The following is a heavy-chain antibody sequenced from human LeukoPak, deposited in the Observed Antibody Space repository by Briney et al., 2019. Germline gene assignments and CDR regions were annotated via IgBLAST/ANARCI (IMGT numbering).Heavy chain of an antibody. CDR3: ARDSDQTPYNWFDP. V-gene: IGHV4-39*07. Sequence: SETLSLTCTVSSGSISTSNYYWGWVRQPPGKALEWIGNIFYSGSTYYSPSLKSRVTISVDTSKNQFSLKLSSVTAADTAVYYCARDSDQTPYNWFDPWGQGTLVTVSS. CDR2: IFYSGST. J-gene: IGHJ5*02. CDR1: SGSISTSNYY.